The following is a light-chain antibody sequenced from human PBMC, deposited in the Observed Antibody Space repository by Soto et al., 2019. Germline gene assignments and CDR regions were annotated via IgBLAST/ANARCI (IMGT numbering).Light chain of an antibody. V-gene: IGKV1-13*02. J-gene: IGKJ5*01. CDR1: QAIRDD. CDR2: DAS. CDR3: QQANSFPIT. Sequence: AIHITQSPSSLSASVGDRVSITCRASQAIRDDLGWYQKKPGKAPKLLIFDASTLESGVPSRFSGSGSGTEFTLTISSLQPEDFATYYCQQANSFPITFGQGTRLEI.